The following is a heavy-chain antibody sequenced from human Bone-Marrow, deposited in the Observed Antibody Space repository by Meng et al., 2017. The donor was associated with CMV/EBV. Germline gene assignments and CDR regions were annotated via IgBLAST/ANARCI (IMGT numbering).Heavy chain of an antibody. J-gene: IGHJ6*02. D-gene: IGHD2-2*01. V-gene: IGHV1-2*02. CDR2: INPNSGGT. Sequence: ASVKVSCKASGYTFTGYYMHWVRQAPGQGLEWMGWINPNSGGTNYAQKFQGRVTMTRDTSISTAYMELSRLRSDDTAVYYCARGEEDIVVVPAAASYGMDVWGQGTTVTVSS. CDR3: ARGEEDIVVVPAAASYGMDV. CDR1: GYTFTGYY.